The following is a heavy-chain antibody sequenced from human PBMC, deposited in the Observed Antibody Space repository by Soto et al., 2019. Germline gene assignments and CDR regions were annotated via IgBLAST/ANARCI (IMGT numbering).Heavy chain of an antibody. J-gene: IGHJ6*01. Sequence: GGSLRLSCAASGFTFSSYGMHWVRQAPGKGLEWVAVISYDGSNKYYADSVKGRFTISRDNSKNTLYLQMNSLRAEDTAVYYCAKVGTGRPGVTTYVDNYYGMDVWGQGTSVIVSS. V-gene: IGHV3-30*18. CDR3: AKVGTGRPGVTTYVDNYYGMDV. D-gene: IGHD4-4*01. CDR1: GFTFSSYG. CDR2: ISYDGSNK.